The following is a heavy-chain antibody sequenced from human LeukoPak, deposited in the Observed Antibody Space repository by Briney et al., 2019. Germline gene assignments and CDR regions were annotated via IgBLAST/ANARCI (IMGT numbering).Heavy chain of an antibody. CDR2: ISYSWST. Sequence: SETLSLTRPVTRCSIRSYYWSWIRQPPGKGLAWIGHISYSWSTNYNRSLNSRVTISVDTSKNQFSLKLSSVTAADTAVYYCASLYSSALYSLVGWGQGTLVTVSS. V-gene: IGHV4-59*08. D-gene: IGHD6-19*01. J-gene: IGHJ4*02. CDR3: ASLYSSALYSLVG. CDR1: RCSIRSYY.